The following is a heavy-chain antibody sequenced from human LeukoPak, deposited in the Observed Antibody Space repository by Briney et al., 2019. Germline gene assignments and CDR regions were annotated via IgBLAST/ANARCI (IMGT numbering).Heavy chain of an antibody. CDR1: GYSFTSYW. J-gene: IGHJ4*01. D-gene: IGHD6-13*01. CDR3: ARHRPGIAAAGRGNYFDY. CDR2: IYPGDYDT. Sequence: GESLKISCKGSGYSFTSYWIGWVRQMPGKGLEWMGIIYPGDYDTRYSPSFQGQVTISADKSISTAYLQWSSLKASDTAMYYCARHRPGIAAAGRGNYFDYWGQGTLVTVSS. V-gene: IGHV5-51*01.